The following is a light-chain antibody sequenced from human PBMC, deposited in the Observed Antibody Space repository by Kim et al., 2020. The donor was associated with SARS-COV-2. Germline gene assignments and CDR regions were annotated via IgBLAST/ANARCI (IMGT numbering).Light chain of an antibody. CDR2: DTS. V-gene: IGKV3-11*01. J-gene: IGKJ3*01. CDR1: QSVSSY. CDR3: QHRST. Sequence: EIVLPQSPATLSLSPGERATLSCRASQSVSSYLLWYQQKPGQAPRLLIYDTSNRATGIPARFSGSGSGTDFTLTISSLDPEDFAVYYCQHRSTFGPGTKVDIK.